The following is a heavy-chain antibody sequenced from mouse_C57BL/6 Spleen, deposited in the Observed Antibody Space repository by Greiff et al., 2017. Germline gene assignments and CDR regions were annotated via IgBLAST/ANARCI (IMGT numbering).Heavy chain of an antibody. V-gene: IGHV5-17*01. D-gene: IGHD1-1*01. Sequence: EVQVVESGGGLVKPGGSLKLSCAASGFTFSDYGMHWVRQAPEKGLEWVAYISSGSSTIYYAETVKGRFTISRDTATNTLFLQMTSLRSEDTAMYACASEITTGGADWYFDVWGTGTTVTVSS. CDR3: ASEITTGGADWYFDV. CDR1: GFTFSDYG. J-gene: IGHJ1*03. CDR2: ISSGSSTI.